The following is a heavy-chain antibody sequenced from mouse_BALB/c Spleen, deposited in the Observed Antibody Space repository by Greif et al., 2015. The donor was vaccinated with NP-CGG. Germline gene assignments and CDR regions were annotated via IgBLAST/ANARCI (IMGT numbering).Heavy chain of an antibody. Sequence: VQLPQSVAELMKPVASLQISCKATGSTFSSYWLEWVKQRPGHGLAWIGEILPGSGSTHYTEKFKVKATFTSATSSNTTDSQLRRLTADDSEDDYCARSYYGSRAMDYWGQET. CDR2: ILPGSGST. V-gene: IGHV1-9*01. J-gene: IGHJ4*01. CDR3: ARSYYGSRAMDY. CDR1: GSTFSSYW. D-gene: IGHD1-1*01.